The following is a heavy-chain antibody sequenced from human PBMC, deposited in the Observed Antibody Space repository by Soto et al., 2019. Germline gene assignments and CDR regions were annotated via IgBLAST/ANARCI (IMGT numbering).Heavy chain of an antibody. V-gene: IGHV5-10-1*01. J-gene: IGHJ6*02. CDR2: IDPSDSYT. CDR3: ARSPYSGYSYYYGMDV. Sequence: PGESLKISCKGSGYSFTSYWISWVGQMPGKGLEWMGRIDPSDSYTNYSPSFQGHVTISADKSISTAYLQWSSLKASDTAMYYCARSPYSGYSYYYGMDVWGQGTTVTVSS. CDR1: GYSFTSYW. D-gene: IGHD5-12*01.